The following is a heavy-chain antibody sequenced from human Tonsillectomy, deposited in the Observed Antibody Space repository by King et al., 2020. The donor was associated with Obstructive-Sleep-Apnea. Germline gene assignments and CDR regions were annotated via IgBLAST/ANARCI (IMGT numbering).Heavy chain of an antibody. CDR2: INPSGGST. CDR1: GYTFTSYY. CDR3: ARVGAITIFGVVTTPYYGMDV. V-gene: IGHV1-46*01. D-gene: IGHD3-3*01. Sequence: QLVQSGAEVKKPGASVKVSCKASGYTFTSYYMHWVRQAPGQGLEWMGIINPSGGSTSYAPKFQGRVTMTRDTSTSTVYMELSSLRSEDTAVYYCARVGAITIFGVVTTPYYGMDVWGQGTTVTVSS. J-gene: IGHJ6*02.